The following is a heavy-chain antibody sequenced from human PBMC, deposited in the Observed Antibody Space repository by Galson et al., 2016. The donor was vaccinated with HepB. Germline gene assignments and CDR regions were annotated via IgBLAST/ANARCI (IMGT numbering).Heavy chain of an antibody. CDR3: ASTQTLDRDGYILDYFDY. CDR1: EFTFSDYY. V-gene: IGHV3-11*01. CDR2: ISSSGNTI. Sequence: SLRLSCAASEFTFSDYYMTWIRQAPGKGLEWVSYISSSGNTIYYADSVQGRFTLSRDNAKRSLYLQMNRLRAEDTAVYYCASTQTLDRDGYILDYFDYWGQGTLVTVSS. D-gene: IGHD5-24*01. J-gene: IGHJ4*02.